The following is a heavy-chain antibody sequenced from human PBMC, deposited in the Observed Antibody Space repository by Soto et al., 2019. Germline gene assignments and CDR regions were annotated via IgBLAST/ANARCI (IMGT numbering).Heavy chain of an antibody. CDR2: IYYSGST. J-gene: IGHJ3*02. CDR1: GYSISSYY. Sequence: SDTLSLTFTASGYSISSYYWCLIRQPPGKGLEWIGYIYYSGSTNYNPSLKSRVTISVDTSRNQFSLKLSSVTAADTAVYYCARQVGTFDAFDIWGQGTMVT. V-gene: IGHV4-59*08. D-gene: IGHD1-26*01. CDR3: ARQVGTFDAFDI.